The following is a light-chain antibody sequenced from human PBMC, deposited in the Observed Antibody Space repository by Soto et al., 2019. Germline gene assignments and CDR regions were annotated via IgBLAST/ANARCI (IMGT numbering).Light chain of an antibody. CDR1: SSDFGGSNH. CDR3: NSQTTSGIRV. J-gene: IGLJ1*01. V-gene: IGLV2-14*01. CDR2: EVS. Sequence: QSALTQPASVSGSPGQSITISCTETSSDFGGSNHVSWYQHHPGKAPRLIIYEVSYRPSGVSNRFSGSKSGYTASLTISGLQAEDEADYYCNSQTTSGIRVFGTGTKLTVL.